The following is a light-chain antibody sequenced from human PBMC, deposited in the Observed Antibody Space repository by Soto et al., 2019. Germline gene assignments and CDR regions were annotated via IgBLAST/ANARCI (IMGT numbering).Light chain of an antibody. Sequence: EIVLTQSPGTLSLSPGEGATLSCRASQSFRSDYLAWYQEKPGQAPRLLIDGASRRATGIPDRCSGSGSGTDFSLTISRLEPEDFAGYYCQQYGNSPETFGQGTKVDIK. CDR3: QQYGNSPET. V-gene: IGKV3-20*01. CDR1: QSFRSDY. CDR2: GAS. J-gene: IGKJ1*01.